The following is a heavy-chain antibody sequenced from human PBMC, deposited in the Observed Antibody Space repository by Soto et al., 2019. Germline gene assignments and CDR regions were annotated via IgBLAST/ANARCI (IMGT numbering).Heavy chain of an antibody. CDR3: ARSWNYVRRWFDP. D-gene: IGHD1-7*01. J-gene: IGHJ5*02. CDR1: GGSFSGYY. Sequence: QVQLQQWGAGLLKPSETLSLTCAVYGGSFSGYYWSWIRQPPGKGLEWIGEINHSGSTNYNPSLKSRVTISVDTCKNQFSLKLSSVTAADTAVYYCARSWNYVRRWFDPWGQGTLVTVSS. CDR2: INHSGST. V-gene: IGHV4-34*01.